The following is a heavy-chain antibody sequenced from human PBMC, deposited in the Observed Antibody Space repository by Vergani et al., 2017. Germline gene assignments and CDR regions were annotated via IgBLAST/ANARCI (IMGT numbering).Heavy chain of an antibody. J-gene: IGHJ5*02. Sequence: QVQLQESGPGLVKPSETLSLTCTVSGGSISSYYWSWIRQPPGKGLEWIGYIYYSGSTNYNPSLKSRVTISVDTSKNQFSLKLSSVTDADTAVYYCARGRVTMKRFDPWGQGTLVTVSS. CDR1: GGSISSYY. V-gene: IGHV4-59*12. CDR3: ARGRVTMKRFDP. CDR2: IYYSGST. D-gene: IGHD3-22*01.